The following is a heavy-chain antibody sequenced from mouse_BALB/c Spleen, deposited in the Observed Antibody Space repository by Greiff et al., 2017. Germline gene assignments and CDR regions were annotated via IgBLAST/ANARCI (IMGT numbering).Heavy chain of an antibody. J-gene: IGHJ2*01. Sequence: QVQLQQSGAELVRPGASVTLSCKASGYTFTDYEMHWVKQTPVHGLEWIGAIDPETGGTAYNQKFKGKATLTADKTSSTAYMELRSLTSEDSAVYYCTRLIITRGYYFDYWGQGTTLTVSS. CDR1: GYTFTDYE. CDR3: TRLIITRGYYFDY. V-gene: IGHV1-15*01. D-gene: IGHD1-2*01. CDR2: IDPETGGT.